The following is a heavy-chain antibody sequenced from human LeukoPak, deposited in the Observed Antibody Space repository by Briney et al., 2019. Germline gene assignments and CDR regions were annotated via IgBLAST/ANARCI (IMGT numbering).Heavy chain of an antibody. CDR1: GGSFSGYY. CDR2: INHSGST. J-gene: IGHJ5*02. Sequence: PSETLSLTCTVSGGSFSGYYWSWIRQPPGKGLEWIGEINHSGSTNYNPSLKSRVTISVDTSKNQFSLKLSSVTAADTAVYYCVRRKIVLMVYAILEGRGFDPWGQGTLVTVSS. D-gene: IGHD2-8*01. V-gene: IGHV4-34*01. CDR3: VRRKIVLMVYAILEGRGFDP.